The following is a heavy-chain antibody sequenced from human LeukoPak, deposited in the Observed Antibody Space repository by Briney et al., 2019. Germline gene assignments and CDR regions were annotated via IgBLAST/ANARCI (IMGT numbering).Heavy chain of an antibody. J-gene: IGHJ4*02. CDR1: GGSISSYY. V-gene: IGHV4-59*01. CDR3: ARVGTPMLVARTSWPF. Sequence: PSETLSLTCTVSGGSISSYYWSWIRQPPGKGLEWIGYIYYSGSTNYNPSLKSRVTISVDTSKNQFSLKLSSVTAADTAVYYCARVGTPMLVARTSWPFWGQGTLVTVSS. CDR2: IYYSGST. D-gene: IGHD6-19*01.